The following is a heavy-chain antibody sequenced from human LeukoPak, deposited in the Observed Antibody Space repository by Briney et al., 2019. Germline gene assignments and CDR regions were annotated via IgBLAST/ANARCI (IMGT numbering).Heavy chain of an antibody. CDR1: GFTFRSYS. Sequence: GGSLRLSCAASGFTFRSYSMNWVSQAPGKGLEWVSSISGSSSYIYYADSVKGRFTISRDNAKNSLYLQMNSLRAEDTAVYHCARDAVVPAAVFIDYWGQGTLVTVSS. CDR2: ISGSSSYI. CDR3: ARDAVVPAAVFIDY. V-gene: IGHV3-21*01. D-gene: IGHD2-2*01. J-gene: IGHJ4*02.